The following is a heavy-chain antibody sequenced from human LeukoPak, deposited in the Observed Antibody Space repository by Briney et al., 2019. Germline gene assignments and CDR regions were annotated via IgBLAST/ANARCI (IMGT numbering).Heavy chain of an antibody. CDR3: TRVGYIDEGIDY. CDR2: ISGSGGST. CDR1: GFTFSSYA. V-gene: IGHV3-23*01. D-gene: IGHD5-24*01. Sequence: GGSLRLSCAASGFTFSSYAMSWVRQAPGKGLEWVSAISGSGGSTYYADSVKGRFTISRNNSKNSLYLQMNSLRAEDTAIYYCTRVGYIDEGIDYWGQGTLVTVSS. J-gene: IGHJ4*02.